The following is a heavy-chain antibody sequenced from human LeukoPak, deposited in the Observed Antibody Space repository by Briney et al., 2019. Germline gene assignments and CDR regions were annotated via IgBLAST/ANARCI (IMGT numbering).Heavy chain of an antibody. D-gene: IGHD3-22*01. CDR1: GYTFTSYD. Sequence: ASVKVSCKASGYTFTSYDINWVRQATGQGVERMGWMNPNSGNTGYAQKFHGRVTMTRNTSISTAYMELSSLRSEDTAVYYCARAGDPSYHSSGYYYGYYYYGMDVWGQGTTVTVSS. V-gene: IGHV1-8*01. CDR3: ARAGDPSYHSSGYYYGYYYYGMDV. J-gene: IGHJ6*02. CDR2: MNPNSGNT.